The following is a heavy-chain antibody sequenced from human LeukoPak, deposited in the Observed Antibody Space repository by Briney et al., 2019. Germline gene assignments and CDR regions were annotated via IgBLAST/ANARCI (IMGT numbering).Heavy chain of an antibody. V-gene: IGHV1-24*01. J-gene: IGHJ4*02. CDR1: GYTLTELS. D-gene: IGHD3-16*01. Sequence: ASVNVSCKVSGYTLTELSMHWVRQAPGKGLEGMGGFDPEAGETIYAQKFQGRVTMTEDTSSDTAYMELSSLRSEDTAVYYCATSEDSLYVSFDYWGQGTLVTVSS. CDR2: FDPEAGET. CDR3: ATSEDSLYVSFDY.